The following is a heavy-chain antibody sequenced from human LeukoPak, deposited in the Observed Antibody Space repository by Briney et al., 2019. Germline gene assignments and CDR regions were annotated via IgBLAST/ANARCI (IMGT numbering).Heavy chain of an antibody. J-gene: IGHJ4*02. Sequence: GGSLRLSCAASGFTFSDYYMSWIRQAPGKGLEWVSLISGDASSTYYADSVRGRFTISRDNSKNSLSLQMNSLRTEDTALYFCAKTVGYIYGYFDYWGQGTLVTVSS. CDR1: GFTFSDYY. CDR3: AKTVGYIYGYFDY. CDR2: ISGDASST. D-gene: IGHD5-18*01. V-gene: IGHV3-43*02.